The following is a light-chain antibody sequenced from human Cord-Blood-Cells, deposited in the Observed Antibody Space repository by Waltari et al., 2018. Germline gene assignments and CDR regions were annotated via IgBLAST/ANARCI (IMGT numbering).Light chain of an antibody. CDR1: QSVSSN. J-gene: IGKJ1*01. Sequence: EIVMPQSPATLSVSPGDRATLPCRASQSVSSNLAWYQQKPGQAPRLLIYGASTRATGIPARFSGSGSGTEFTLTISSLQSEDFAVYYCQQYNNWPPWTFGQGTKVEIK. CDR3: QQYNNWPPWT. CDR2: GAS. V-gene: IGKV3-15*01.